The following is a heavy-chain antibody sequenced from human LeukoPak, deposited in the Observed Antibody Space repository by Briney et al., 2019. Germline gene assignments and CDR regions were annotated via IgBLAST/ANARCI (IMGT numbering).Heavy chain of an antibody. V-gene: IGHV3-7*03. CDR2: IKQDGSEK. CDR3: ARDCSNTGCYGSYYYGMDV. Sequence: GGSLRLSCAASGFTFNSYWMSWVRQAPGKGLEWVANIKQDGSEKYYVDSVKGRFTISRDNAKNSLYLQMNSLRAEDTAVYYCARDCSNTGCYGSYYYGMDVWGQGTTVTVSS. CDR1: GFTFNSYW. J-gene: IGHJ6*02. D-gene: IGHD2-2*01.